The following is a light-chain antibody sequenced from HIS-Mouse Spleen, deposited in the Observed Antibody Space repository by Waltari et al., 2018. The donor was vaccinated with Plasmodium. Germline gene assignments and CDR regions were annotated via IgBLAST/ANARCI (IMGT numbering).Light chain of an antibody. J-gene: IGLJ3*02. CDR3: YSTDSSGNHRV. Sequence: SYELTQPPSVSVSPGPTARLTCSGDALPKNYAYWYQQKSGHAPVLVIYEDSKRPSGIPERFSGSSSGTMATLTISGAQVEDEADYYCYSTDSSGNHRVFGGGTKLTVL. CDR2: EDS. CDR1: ALPKNY. V-gene: IGLV3-10*01.